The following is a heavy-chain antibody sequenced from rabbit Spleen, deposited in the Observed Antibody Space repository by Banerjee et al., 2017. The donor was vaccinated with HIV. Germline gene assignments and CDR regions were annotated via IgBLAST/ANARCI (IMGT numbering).Heavy chain of an antibody. Sequence: QEQLVESGGGLVQPEGSLTLTCTTSGFSFSGSYWICWVRQAPGKGLEWIGCINSGNGGAYYASWAKGRFTISKTSSTTVTLQMTSLTAADTATYFCARDDDSVANGDHSLWGPGTLVTVS. D-gene: IGHD2-1*01. CDR2: INSGNGGA. V-gene: IGHV1S45*01. J-gene: IGHJ4*01. CDR3: ARDDDSVANGDHSL. CDR1: GFSFSGSYW.